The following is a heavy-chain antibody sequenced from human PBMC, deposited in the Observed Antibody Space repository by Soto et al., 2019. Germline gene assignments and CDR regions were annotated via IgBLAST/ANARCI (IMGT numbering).Heavy chain of an antibody. CDR1: GGSFSTYH. D-gene: IGHD6-6*01. J-gene: IGHJ6*03. V-gene: IGHV4-34*01. Sequence: QVQLQQWGAGLLKPSETMSLTCAVYGGSFSTYHWSWIRQPPGKGLEWIGEVNDVGGINYNPSLKSRVTISIDTSKNQFSLKLTSVTAADTAVYYCARGRRDSSSSYYYYFMDVWGEGTTVTVSS. CDR2: VNDVGGI. CDR3: ARGRRDSSSSYYYYFMDV.